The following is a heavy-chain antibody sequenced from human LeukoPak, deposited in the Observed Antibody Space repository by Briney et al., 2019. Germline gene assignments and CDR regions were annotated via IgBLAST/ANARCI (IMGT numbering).Heavy chain of an antibody. J-gene: IGHJ4*02. CDR2: IYASTSDT. CDR3: ARRSYGGKDFDY. Sequence: GESLKISCKGSAHSFANDWIGWVRQMPGKGLEWMGIIYASTSDTKYSPSFQGQVTISAEKSISTAYLQWSSLKASDTAMYYCARRSYGGKDFDYWGQGTLVTVSS. D-gene: IGHD4-23*01. V-gene: IGHV5-51*01. CDR1: AHSFANDW.